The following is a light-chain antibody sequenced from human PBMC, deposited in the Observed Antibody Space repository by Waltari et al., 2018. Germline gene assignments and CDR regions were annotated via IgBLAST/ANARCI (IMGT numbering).Light chain of an antibody. V-gene: IGKV3-20*01. CDR2: AAS. J-gene: IGKJ2*01. Sequence: CRASQSVVNNYLAWYQQKPGQAPSLLIYAASRRDVGVPDRFSGSGSGTDFTLTISRLEPEDFAIFYCQQYGVSPYTFGQGTKLEV. CDR1: QSVVNNY. CDR3: QQYGVSPYT.